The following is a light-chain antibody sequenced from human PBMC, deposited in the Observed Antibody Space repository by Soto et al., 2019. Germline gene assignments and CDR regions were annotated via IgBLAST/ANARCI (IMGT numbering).Light chain of an antibody. V-gene: IGLV2-14*03. CDR2: DVR. J-gene: IGLJ3*02. Sequence: QSALTQPASVSGSPGQSITISCTGTATDVGGYNYISWYQQHPRKAPKFIIYDVRNRPSGVSNRFSGSRSGNTAALTISGLQAEGEGGYYCSSYTSSNTVMFGGGTKLTVL. CDR3: SSYTSSNTVM. CDR1: ATDVGGYNY.